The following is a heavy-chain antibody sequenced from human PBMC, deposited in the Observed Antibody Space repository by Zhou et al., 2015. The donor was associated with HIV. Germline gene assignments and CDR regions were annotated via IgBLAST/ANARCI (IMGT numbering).Heavy chain of an antibody. CDR3: ARARTYYDSSSVLDY. J-gene: IGHJ4*02. D-gene: IGHD3-22*01. CDR2: INPNSGGT. CDR1: GYTFTGYY. Sequence: QVQLVQSGAEVKKPGASVKVSCKASGYTFTGYYMHWVRQAPGQGLEWMGWINPNSGGTNYAQKFQGWVTMTRDTSISTAYMELSRLRSDDTAVYYCARARTYYDSSSVLDYWGQGTLGHRLL. V-gene: IGHV1-2*04.